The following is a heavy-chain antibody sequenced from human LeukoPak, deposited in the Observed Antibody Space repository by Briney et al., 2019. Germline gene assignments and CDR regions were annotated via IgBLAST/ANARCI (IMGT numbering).Heavy chain of an antibody. CDR3: AKKSHPDLGYCSGGSCYGYYFDY. J-gene: IGHJ4*02. CDR2: IYSGGST. CDR1: GFTVSSSY. D-gene: IGHD2-15*01. V-gene: IGHV3-53*01. Sequence: PGGSLRLSCAASGFTVSSSYMSWVRQAPGKGLEWVSVIYSGGSTLYADSVKGRFTISRDNSKNTLYLQMNSLRAEDTAVYYCAKKSHPDLGYCSGGSCYGYYFDYWGQGTLVTVSS.